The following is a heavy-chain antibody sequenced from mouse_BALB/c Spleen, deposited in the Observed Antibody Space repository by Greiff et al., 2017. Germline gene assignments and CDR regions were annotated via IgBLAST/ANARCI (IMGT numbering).Heavy chain of an antibody. D-gene: IGHD1-1*01. Sequence: VKLMESGAELMKPGASVKISCKATGYTFSSYWIEWVKQRPGHGLEWIGEILPGSGSTNYNEKFKGKATFTADTSSNTAYMQLSSLTSEDSAVYYCASGSSWFAYWGQGTLVTVSA. J-gene: IGHJ3*01. V-gene: IGHV1-9*01. CDR3: ASGSSWFAY. CDR1: GYTFSSYW. CDR2: ILPGSGST.